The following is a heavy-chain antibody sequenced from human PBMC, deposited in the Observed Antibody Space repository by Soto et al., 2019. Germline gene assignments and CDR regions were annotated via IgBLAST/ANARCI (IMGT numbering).Heavy chain of an antibody. V-gene: IGHV1-18*01. CDR1: GYTFTKNG. CDR2: ISGSSGNA. D-gene: IGHD3-16*01. CDR3: AREMAGLGGEYDY. J-gene: IGHJ4*02. Sequence: QVQLVQSGAEVKNPGASVKVSCKTSGYTFTKNGVGWVRQAPGQGLEWMGWISGSSGNANYAEKVQGRITLTTDTSTSTAYIELRSLRSDVTALYYCAREMAGLGGEYDYWGQGTLVTVSS.